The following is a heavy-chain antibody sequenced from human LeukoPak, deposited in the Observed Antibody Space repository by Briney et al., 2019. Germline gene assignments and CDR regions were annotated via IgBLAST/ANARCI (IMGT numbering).Heavy chain of an antibody. D-gene: IGHD4-17*01. J-gene: IGHJ4*02. CDR1: GGTFSSYA. Sequence: SVKVSCKASGGTFSSYAISWVRRAPGQGLEWMGRIIPIFGIANYAQKFQGRVTITADKSTSTAYMELSSLRSEDTAVYYCARAATVTSKTFDYWGQGTLVTVSS. CDR2: IIPIFGIA. CDR3: ARAATVTSKTFDY. V-gene: IGHV1-69*04.